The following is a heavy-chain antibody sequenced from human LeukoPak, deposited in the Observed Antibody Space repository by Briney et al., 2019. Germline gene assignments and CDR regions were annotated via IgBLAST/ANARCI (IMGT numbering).Heavy chain of an antibody. CDR2: INHSGST. J-gene: IGHJ6*02. V-gene: IGHV4-34*01. D-gene: IGHD2-15*01. CDR1: GGSFSGYY. Sequence: SETLSLTCAVYGGSFSGYYWSWLRQPPGKGLEWIGEINHSGSTNYNPSLKSRVTISVDTSKNQFSLKLSSVTAADTAVYYCARGRVVWYYYYGMDVWGQGTTVTVSS. CDR3: ARGRVVWYYYYGMDV.